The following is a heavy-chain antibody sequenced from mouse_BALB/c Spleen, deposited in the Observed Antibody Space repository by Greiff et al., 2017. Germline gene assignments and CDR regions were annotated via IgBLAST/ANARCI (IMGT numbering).Heavy chain of an antibody. V-gene: IGHV1-9*01. CDR2: ILPGSGST. D-gene: IGHD2-10*01. J-gene: IGHJ4*01. CDR1: GYTFSSYW. Sequence: QVQLQQSGAELMKPGASVKISCKATGYTFSSYWIEWVKQRPGHGLEWIGEILPGSGSTNYNEKFKGKATFTADTSSNTAYMQLSSLTSEDSAVYYCARSNHLLGAMDYGGQGTSVTVSS. CDR3: ARSNHLLGAMDY.